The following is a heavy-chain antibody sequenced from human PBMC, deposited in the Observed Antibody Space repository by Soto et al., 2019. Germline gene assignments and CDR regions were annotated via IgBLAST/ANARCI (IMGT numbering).Heavy chain of an antibody. Sequence: VQLVQSGAEVKKPGSSVKVSCKASGFTFSSYAMSWVRQAPGKGLEWVSAISGSGGSTYYADSVKGRFTISRDNSKNTLYLQMNSLRAEDTAVYYCAKANSGSYYRRPFDYWGQGTLVTVSS. V-gene: IGHV3-23*04. D-gene: IGHD1-26*01. J-gene: IGHJ4*02. CDR3: AKANSGSYYRRPFDY. CDR2: ISGSGGST. CDR1: GFTFSSYA.